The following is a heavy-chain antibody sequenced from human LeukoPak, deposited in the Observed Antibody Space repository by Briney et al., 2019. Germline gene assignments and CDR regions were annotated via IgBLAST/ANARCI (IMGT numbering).Heavy chain of an antibody. CDR3: ARTTGVKAIDS. CDR1: RGSIISAGYY. Sequence: SETLSLTCTVSRGSIISAGYYWSWSRHHPGKGLEWIGYIYYSGITYYNPSLQSRVTMSVDTSENKFSLEVTSVTAAVTAVYYCARTTGVKAIDSRGPGALVTVYS. D-gene: IGHD1-1*01. V-gene: IGHV4-31*03. J-gene: IGHJ4*02. CDR2: IYYSGIT.